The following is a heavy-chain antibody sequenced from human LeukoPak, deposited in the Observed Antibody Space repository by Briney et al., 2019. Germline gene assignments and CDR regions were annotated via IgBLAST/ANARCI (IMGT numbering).Heavy chain of an antibody. Sequence: EGSVKVSCRASGYTFTSYAMHWVRQAPGQRLEWMGWINAGNGNTKYSQKFQGRVTITRDTSASTAYMELSSLRSEDTAVYYCARDRGMVRGLLRGVWVNWFDPWGQGTLVTVSS. J-gene: IGHJ5*02. CDR1: GYTFTSYA. CDR2: INAGNGNT. CDR3: ARDRGMVRGLLRGVWVNWFDP. D-gene: IGHD3-10*01. V-gene: IGHV1-3*01.